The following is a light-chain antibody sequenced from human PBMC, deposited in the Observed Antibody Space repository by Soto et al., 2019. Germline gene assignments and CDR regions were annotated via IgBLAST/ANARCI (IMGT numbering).Light chain of an antibody. J-gene: IGKJ3*01. CDR1: QSVSSY. Sequence: EIVLTQSPATLSLSPGERATLSCRASQSVSSYLAWYQQKPGQAPRLLIYDASNRATGIPARFSGSGSGTDFTLTISSPEPEDFAVYYCQQRSNWGFTFGPGTKVDIK. CDR2: DAS. V-gene: IGKV3-11*01. CDR3: QQRSNWGFT.